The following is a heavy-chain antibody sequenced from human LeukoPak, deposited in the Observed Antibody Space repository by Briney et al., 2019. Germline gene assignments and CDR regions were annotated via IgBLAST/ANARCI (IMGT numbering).Heavy chain of an antibody. D-gene: IGHD3-22*01. CDR2: IRYDGSNK. CDR3: ARDPEGYYDSSGYYSGVDY. V-gene: IGHV3-30*02. Sequence: AGGSLRLSCAASGFTFSSYGMHWVRQAPGKGLEWVAFIRYDGSNKYYADSVRGRFTISRDNSKNTLYLQMNSLRAEDTAVYYCARDPEGYYDSSGYYSGVDYWGQGTLVTVSS. CDR1: GFTFSSYG. J-gene: IGHJ4*02.